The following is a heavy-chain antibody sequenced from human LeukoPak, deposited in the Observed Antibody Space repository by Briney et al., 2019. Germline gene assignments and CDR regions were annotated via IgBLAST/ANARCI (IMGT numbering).Heavy chain of an antibody. D-gene: IGHD3-22*01. J-gene: IGHJ2*01. Sequence: GESLKISCKGSGYSFTSYWIGWVRQMPGKGLEWMRIIYPGDSDTRYSPSFQGQVTISADKSISTAYLQWSSLKASDTAMYYCARTGDSSGYSWYFDLWGRGTLVTVSS. CDR1: GYSFTSYW. V-gene: IGHV5-51*01. CDR3: ARTGDSSGYSWYFDL. CDR2: IYPGDSDT.